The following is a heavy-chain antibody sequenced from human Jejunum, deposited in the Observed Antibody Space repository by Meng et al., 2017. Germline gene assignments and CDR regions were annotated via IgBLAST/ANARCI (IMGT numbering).Heavy chain of an antibody. CDR1: GFSLRRRS. CDR3: AKLVKS. J-gene: IGHJ4*02. CDR2: ITGSSGST. V-gene: IGHV3-23*04. D-gene: IGHD4-23*01. Sequence: VQVVESGGHLVQPGGSRALFCSSSGFSLRRRSMSWVGRAAGKWLEWVSVITGSSGSTYYTDSVEGRITTSRDISKNTLYLQMNSLRAEDTAVYYCAKLVKSWGQGTLVTVSS.